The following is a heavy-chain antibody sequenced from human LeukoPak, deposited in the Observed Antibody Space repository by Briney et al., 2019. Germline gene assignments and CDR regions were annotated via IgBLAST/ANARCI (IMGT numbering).Heavy chain of an antibody. D-gene: IGHD2-15*01. V-gene: IGHV4-61*02. J-gene: IGHJ4*02. CDR2: IYTSGDT. CDR1: GGSFSSRPYY. Sequence: SQTLSLTCTVSGGSFSSRPYYWSWIRQPAGKGLEWIGRIYTSGDTDYNPSLKSRVTISVDTSKNQFSLQLSSLTASDTAVYYCARDPSTGVAAVEWGQGTLVTVSS. CDR3: ARDPSTGVAAVE.